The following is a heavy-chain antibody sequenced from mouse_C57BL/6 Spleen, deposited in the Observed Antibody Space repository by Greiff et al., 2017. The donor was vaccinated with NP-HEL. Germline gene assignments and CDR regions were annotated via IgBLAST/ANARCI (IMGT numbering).Heavy chain of an antibody. V-gene: IGHV3-6*01. J-gene: IGHJ4*01. D-gene: IGHD1-1*01. Sequence: EVQRVESGPGLVKPSQSLSLTCSVTGYSITSGYYWNWIRQFPGNKLEWMGYISYDGSNNYNPSLKNRISITRDTSKNQFFLKLNSVTTEDTATYYCARETTGYYYAMDYWGQGTSVTVSS. CDR1: GYSITSGYY. CDR2: ISYDGSN. CDR3: ARETTGYYYAMDY.